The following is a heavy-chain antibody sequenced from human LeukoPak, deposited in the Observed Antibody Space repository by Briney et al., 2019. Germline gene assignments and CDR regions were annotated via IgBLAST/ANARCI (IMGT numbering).Heavy chain of an antibody. CDR2: INWNGGSR. D-gene: IGHD3-16*01. Sequence: GGSLRLSCAASGLTFEDYGMSWVRQAPGKGLKWVSGINWNGGSRHYADSVKGRFTISRDNAKNSLYLQMTSLRAEDTAFYYCASSYRGTYLHNFDNWGQGALVTVSS. J-gene: IGHJ4*02. V-gene: IGHV3-20*04. CDR1: GLTFEDYG. CDR3: ASSYRGTYLHNFDN.